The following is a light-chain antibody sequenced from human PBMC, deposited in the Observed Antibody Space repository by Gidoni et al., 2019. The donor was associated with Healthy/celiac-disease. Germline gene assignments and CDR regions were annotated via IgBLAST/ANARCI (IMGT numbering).Light chain of an antibody. Sequence: HSPLTQPASLSGSPRQSITISCTGTSIDVGGYNYVSWYQQHPGKAPKLMIYDVSNRPSGVSNRLSGSKSGNTASLTISGLQAEDEDDYYCSSYTSSSTLEVFGTGTKVTVL. CDR3: SSYTSSSTLEV. CDR1: SIDVGGYNY. J-gene: IGLJ1*01. V-gene: IGLV2-14*01. CDR2: DVS.